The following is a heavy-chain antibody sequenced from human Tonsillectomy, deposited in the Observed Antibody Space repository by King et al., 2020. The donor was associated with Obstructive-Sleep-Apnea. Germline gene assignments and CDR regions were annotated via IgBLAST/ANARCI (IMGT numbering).Heavy chain of an antibody. Sequence: QLVQSGAEVKKPGESLKISCKGSGYSFATYWIGWVRQMPGKGLEWMGIIYPVDSDTRYTPSFQGQVTISADKSISTAYLQWSSLKASDTAMYYCARHSFGGDGYNYPDWWGQGTLVTVSS. CDR2: IYPVDSDT. D-gene: IGHD5-24*01. CDR3: ARHSFGGDGYNYPDW. CDR1: GYSFATYW. V-gene: IGHV5-51*01. J-gene: IGHJ4*02.